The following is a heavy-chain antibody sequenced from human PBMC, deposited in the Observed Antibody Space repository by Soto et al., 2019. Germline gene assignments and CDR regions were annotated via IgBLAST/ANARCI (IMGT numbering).Heavy chain of an antibody. CDR1: GFTVSSNY. D-gene: IGHD6-6*01. CDR2: IYSGGST. CDR3: ARGVARPWYYYHYYMDV. J-gene: IGHJ6*03. V-gene: IGHV3-66*01. Sequence: GGSLRLSCAASGFTVSSNYMSWVRQAPGKGLEWVSVIYSGGSTYYADSVKGRFTISRDNSENTLYLQMNSLRAEDTAVYYCARGVARPWYYYHYYMDVWGKGTTVSVSS.